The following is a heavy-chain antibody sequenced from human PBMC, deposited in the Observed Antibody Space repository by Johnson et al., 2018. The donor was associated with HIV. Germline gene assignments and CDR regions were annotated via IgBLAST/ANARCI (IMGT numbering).Heavy chain of an antibody. CDR2: IRYDGDIT. CDR1: GFIFSNYG. D-gene: IGHD3-22*01. J-gene: IGHJ3*02. CDR3: AKGHSSGYPKDAFDI. Sequence: QVQLVESGGGLVQPGGSLGLSCAGSGFIFSNYGMHWVRQAPGKGLEWVAFIRYDGDITYYVDSVKGRFTISRDNSKNTLYLQMNSLRTEDTAMYYCAKGHSSGYPKDAFDIWGRGTIVTVSS. V-gene: IGHV3-30*02.